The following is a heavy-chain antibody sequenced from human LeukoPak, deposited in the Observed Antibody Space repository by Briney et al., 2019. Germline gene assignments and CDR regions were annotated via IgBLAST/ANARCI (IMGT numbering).Heavy chain of an antibody. D-gene: IGHD6-13*01. V-gene: IGHV1-2*02. CDR2: INPNSGGT. CDR1: GYTFTGYY. CDR3: ARDRDTIAAAYEH. Sequence: ASVKVSCKASGYTFTGYYMHWVRQAPGQGLEWMGWINPNSGGTNYAQKFQGRVTMTRDTSISTAYMELSRLRSDDTAVYYCARDRDTIAAAYEHWGQGTLVTVSS. J-gene: IGHJ1*01.